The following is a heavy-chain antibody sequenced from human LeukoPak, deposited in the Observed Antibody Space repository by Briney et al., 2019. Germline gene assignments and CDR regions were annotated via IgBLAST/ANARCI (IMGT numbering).Heavy chain of an antibody. D-gene: IGHD6-19*01. Sequence: PSETLSLTCTVSGGSISSYYWSWIRQPPGKGLEWIGYIYYSGSTNYNPSLKSRVTISVDTSKNQFSLKLSPVTAADTAVYYCARQGSPGAVAGKVFDYWGQGTLVTVSS. CDR3: ARQGSPGAVAGKVFDY. J-gene: IGHJ4*02. V-gene: IGHV4-59*08. CDR1: GGSISSYY. CDR2: IYYSGST.